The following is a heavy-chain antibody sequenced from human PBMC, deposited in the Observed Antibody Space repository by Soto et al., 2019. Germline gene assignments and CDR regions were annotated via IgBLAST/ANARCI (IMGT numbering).Heavy chain of an antibody. J-gene: IGHJ4*02. CDR2: INAGNGNT. Sequence: QAHLVQSGAEVKMPGDSVXVSCKASGFVSTNXXXHWVRQAPGQSLEWMGRINAGNGNTQYAQNFQGRVTFTSDPSATTAFMELTNLRLEDRAMYYCASDYGSNWRLWGQGTLVSVSS. CDR3: ASDYGSNWRL. V-gene: IGHV1-3*01. D-gene: IGHD6-19*01. CDR1: GFVSTNXX.